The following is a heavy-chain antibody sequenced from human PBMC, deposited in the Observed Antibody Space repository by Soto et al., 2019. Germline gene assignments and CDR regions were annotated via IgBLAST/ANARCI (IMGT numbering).Heavy chain of an antibody. CDR3: ARDLTYGMDV. Sequence: SETLSLTCTVSGGSISSGGYYWSWIRQHPGKGLEWIGYIYYSGSTYYNPSLKSRVTISVDTSKNQFSLRLSSVTAADTAVYYCARDLTYGMDVWGQGTTVTVSS. J-gene: IGHJ6*02. V-gene: IGHV4-31*03. CDR2: IYYSGST. CDR1: GGSISSGGYY.